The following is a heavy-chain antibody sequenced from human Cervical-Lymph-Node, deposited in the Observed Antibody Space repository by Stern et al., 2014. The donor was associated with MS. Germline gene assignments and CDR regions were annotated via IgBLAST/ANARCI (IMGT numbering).Heavy chain of an antibody. J-gene: IGHJ4*02. CDR1: GVTFSSLS. CDR2: SPPMFGTP. Sequence: QVQLVESGAELKKPGSAVKVSCKASGVTFSSLSVSWVRRAPGPGLQWLGGSPPMFGTPHDVQMFQDRLNIFADESTQTVYMTLSGLKSEDTAVYYCARDQAGIAAHWGQGTLITVSS. D-gene: IGHD6-13*01. CDR3: ARDQAGIAAH. V-gene: IGHV1-69*01.